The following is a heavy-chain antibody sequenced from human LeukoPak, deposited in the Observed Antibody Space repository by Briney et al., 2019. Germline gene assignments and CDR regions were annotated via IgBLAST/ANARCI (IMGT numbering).Heavy chain of an antibody. D-gene: IGHD3-22*01. Sequence: PGESLRLSCAASGFTFSSYAMSWVRQAPGKGLEWVSAISGSGVSTYYADSVKGPFTISRDKSKNTLYLQMNSLRAEDTAVYYCAKSATYDSIGYPAGIDYWGQGTLVTVSS. J-gene: IGHJ4*02. V-gene: IGHV3-23*01. CDR2: ISGSGVST. CDR1: GFTFSSYA. CDR3: AKSATYDSIGYPAGIDY.